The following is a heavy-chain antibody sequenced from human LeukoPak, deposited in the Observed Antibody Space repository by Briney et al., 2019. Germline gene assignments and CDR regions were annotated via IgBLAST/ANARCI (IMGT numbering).Heavy chain of an antibody. J-gene: IGHJ5*02. CDR1: GGSISSYY. CDR2: IYTSGST. V-gene: IGHV4-4*09. Sequence: SETLSLTCTVSGGSISSYYWSWIRQPPGKGLEWIGYIYTSGSTNYNPSLKSRVTISVDTSKNQFSLKLSSVTAADTAVYYCARLSIARKRGYCSGGSCYSRWFDPWGQGTLVTVSS. CDR3: ARLSIARKRGYCSGGSCYSRWFDP. D-gene: IGHD2-15*01.